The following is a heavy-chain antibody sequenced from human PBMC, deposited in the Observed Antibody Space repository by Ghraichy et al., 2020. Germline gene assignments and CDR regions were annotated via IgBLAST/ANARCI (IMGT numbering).Heavy chain of an antibody. J-gene: IGHJ4*02. Sequence: IGYVSYSGSTNYNPSLKSRVTISVDTSKNQFSLKLNSVTAADTAVYFCARRTPNPGYFDSCVQGTLV. V-gene: IGHV4-59*08. CDR2: VSYSGST. D-gene: IGHD1-14*01. CDR3: ARRTPNPGYFDS.